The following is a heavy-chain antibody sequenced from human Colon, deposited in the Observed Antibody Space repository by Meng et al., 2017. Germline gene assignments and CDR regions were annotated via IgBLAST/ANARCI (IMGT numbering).Heavy chain of an antibody. D-gene: IGHD1-26*01. Sequence: QVQAQESGPGLGKPSQTLSLTCTGSGGSISNGFFFWSWIRQHPLKGLEWIGSVSHTGSTSYNPSIQSLVTISRDTPKNQFSLNLTSVTAADTAVYFCARGSGTLRHFDYWGQGTLVTVSS. V-gene: IGHV4-31*01. CDR1: GGSISNGFFF. CDR2: VSHTGST. J-gene: IGHJ4*02. CDR3: ARGSGTLRHFDY.